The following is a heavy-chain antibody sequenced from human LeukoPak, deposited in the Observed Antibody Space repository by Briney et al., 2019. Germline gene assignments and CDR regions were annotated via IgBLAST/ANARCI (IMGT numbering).Heavy chain of an antibody. CDR1: GGSISSGGYY. J-gene: IGHJ3*02. Sequence: SETLSLTCTVSGGSISSGGYYWSWIRQHPGKGLEWIGYIYYSGSTYYNPSLKSRVTISVDTSKNQFSLKLSSVTAADTAVYYCARVTPLRVVVVPAARSNAFDIWGQGTMVTVSS. CDR2: IYYSGST. CDR3: ARVTPLRVVVVPAARSNAFDI. V-gene: IGHV4-31*03. D-gene: IGHD2-2*01.